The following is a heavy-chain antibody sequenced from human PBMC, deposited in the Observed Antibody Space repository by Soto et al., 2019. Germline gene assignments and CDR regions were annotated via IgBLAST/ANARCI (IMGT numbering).Heavy chain of an antibody. D-gene: IGHD5-18*01. CDR1: GFTFSFYA. CDR3: ARWNVQYDSYGYF. V-gene: IGHV3-30*04. CDR2: ISYNGRNK. J-gene: IGHJ4*02. Sequence: HPGGSLRLSCAASGFTFSFYAMHWVRQAPGKGLEWVAVISYNGRNKHYVDSVKGRFTISRDNSQDTLYLQMDSLRPDDTAVYYCARWNVQYDSYGYFWGQGALVTVSS.